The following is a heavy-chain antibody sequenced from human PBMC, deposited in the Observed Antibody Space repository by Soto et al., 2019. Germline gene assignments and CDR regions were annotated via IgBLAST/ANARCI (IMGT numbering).Heavy chain of an antibody. CDR1: GGSFSGYY. Sequence: SETLSLTCAVYGGSFSGYYWSWIRQPPGKGLEWIGEINHSGSTNYNPSLKSRVTISVDTSKNQFSLKLSSVTAADTAVYYCARGPPPRIAAAPYYFDYWGQGTLVTVSS. J-gene: IGHJ4*02. CDR3: ARGPPPRIAAAPYYFDY. V-gene: IGHV4-34*01. CDR2: INHSGST. D-gene: IGHD6-13*01.